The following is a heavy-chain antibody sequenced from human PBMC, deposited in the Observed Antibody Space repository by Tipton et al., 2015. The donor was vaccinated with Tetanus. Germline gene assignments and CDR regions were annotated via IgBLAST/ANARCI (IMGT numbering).Heavy chain of an antibody. CDR1: RGPISSYY. CDR2: ISNGNP. V-gene: IGHV4-4*07. J-gene: IGHJ6*02. CDR3: ARTPDYYYGMDV. Sequence: GLVKPSETLSLTCTVSRGPISSYYWSWIRQPAGKGLEWIGHISNGNPDYSPSLKSRVTISTDKSKNQVSLRLNSVTAADTAVYFCARTPDYYYGMDVWGQGTTVTVSS.